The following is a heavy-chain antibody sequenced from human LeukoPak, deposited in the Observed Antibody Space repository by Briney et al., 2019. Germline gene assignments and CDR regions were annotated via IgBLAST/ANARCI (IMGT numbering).Heavy chain of an antibody. J-gene: IGHJ3*02. CDR2: IYISGST. D-gene: IGHD6-25*01. CDR3: ARSLVRQRAFDI. Sequence: PSETLSLTCTVSGGSISSGDSYWNWIRQPAGKGLEWIGRIYISGSTNYNPSLKSRVTISVDTSKNQFSLKLSSVTAADTAVYYCARSLVRQRAFDIWGQGTMVTVSS. V-gene: IGHV4-61*02. CDR1: GGSISSGDSY.